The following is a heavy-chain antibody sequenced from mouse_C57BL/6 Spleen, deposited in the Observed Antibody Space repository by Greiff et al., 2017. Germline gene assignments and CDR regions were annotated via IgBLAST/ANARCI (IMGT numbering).Heavy chain of an antibody. CDR2: INPNNGGT. Sequence: EVQLQQSGPELVKPGASVKISCKASGYTFTDYYMNWVKQSHGKSLEWIGDINPNNGGTSYNQKFKGKATLTVDKSSSTAYMELRSLTSEDSAVYYCARDYGSSGQGYVDYWGQGTTLTVSS. CDR1: GYTFTDYY. CDR3: ARDYGSSGQGYVDY. D-gene: IGHD1-1*01. V-gene: IGHV1-26*01. J-gene: IGHJ2*01.